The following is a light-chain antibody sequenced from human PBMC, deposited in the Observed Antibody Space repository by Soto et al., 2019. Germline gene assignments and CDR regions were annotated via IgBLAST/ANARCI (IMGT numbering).Light chain of an antibody. CDR3: CSSGGRNGFVV. CDR2: EVT. V-gene: IGLV2-14*01. Sequence: QSALTQPASVSGSPGQSITVSCTGSSGDIGYVNYVSWYQQHPGKAPKLLIYEVTNRPSGVSDRFSGSKSGNTASLTVSDLQPDDEADYYCCSSGGRNGFVVFGGGTQLTVL. J-gene: IGLJ2*01. CDR1: SGDIGYVNY.